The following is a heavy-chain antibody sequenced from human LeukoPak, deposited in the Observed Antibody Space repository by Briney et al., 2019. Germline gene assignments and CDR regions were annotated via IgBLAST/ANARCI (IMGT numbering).Heavy chain of an antibody. V-gene: IGHV4-59*12. D-gene: IGHD1-14*01. CDR1: GGSISSYY. J-gene: IGHJ6*02. CDR3: ARDLPPNPTNYYGMDV. CDR2: IYYSGST. Sequence: SETLSLTCTVSGGSISSYYWSWIRQPPGKGLEWIGYIYYSGSTNYNPSLKSRVTMSVDTSKNQFSLKLSSVTAADTAVYYCARDLPPNPTNYYGMDVWGQGTTVTVSS.